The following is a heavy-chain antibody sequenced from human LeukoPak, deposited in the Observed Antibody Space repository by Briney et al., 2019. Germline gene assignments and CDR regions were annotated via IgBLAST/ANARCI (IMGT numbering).Heavy chain of an antibody. Sequence: PGGSLRLSCAASGFTFSSYAMSWVRQAPGKGLEWVSAISGSGGSTYYADSVKGRFIISRDNSKNTLYLQMNSLRAEDTAVYYCAKDPWLYSGSSWYDGYWGQGTLVTVSS. D-gene: IGHD6-13*01. J-gene: IGHJ4*02. CDR3: AKDPWLYSGSSWYDGY. CDR2: ISGSGGST. V-gene: IGHV3-23*01. CDR1: GFTFSSYA.